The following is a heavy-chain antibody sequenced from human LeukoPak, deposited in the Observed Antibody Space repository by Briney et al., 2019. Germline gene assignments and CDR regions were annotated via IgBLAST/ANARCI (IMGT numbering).Heavy chain of an antibody. J-gene: IGHJ4*02. CDR3: AKDRSCTNDICHGDFDY. CDR1: GFTFSSYA. Sequence: GSLRLSCAASGFTFSSYAVSWVRQAPGKGLEWVSSISGSGGSTYSADSVKGRFTISRDNSKNTLYLQMNSLRAEDTALYYCAKDRSCTNDICHGDFDYWGQGNLVTVSS. CDR2: ISGSGGST. D-gene: IGHD2-8*01. V-gene: IGHV3-23*01.